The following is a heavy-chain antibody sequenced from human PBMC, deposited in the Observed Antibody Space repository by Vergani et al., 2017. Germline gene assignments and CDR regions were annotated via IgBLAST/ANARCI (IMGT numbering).Heavy chain of an antibody. J-gene: IGHJ4*02. CDR3: ASKRGACRAAYCHSYDF. CDR1: GDSVISTDYH. Sequence: QVQLQESGPGLVKPSETLSLTCTVSGDSVISTDYHWGWIRQPPGKGLEWIGSMDYSGSTSYNPSLESRISISFETPKNQFSLRLTSVTAADPAVYYCASKRGACRAAYCHSYDFWVPGTLVGVSS. CDR2: MDYSGST. V-gene: IGHV4-39*01. D-gene: IGHD2-15*01.